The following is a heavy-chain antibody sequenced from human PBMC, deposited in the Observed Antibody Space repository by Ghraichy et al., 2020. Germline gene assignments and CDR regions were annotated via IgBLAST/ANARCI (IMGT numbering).Heavy chain of an antibody. CDR1: GGSISSSNW. CDR3: ARSDLGDFWSGYSRPYFDY. J-gene: IGHJ4*02. D-gene: IGHD3-3*01. V-gene: IGHV4-4*02. CDR2: IYHSGST. Sequence: SETLSLTCAVSGGSISSSNWWSWVRQPPGKGLEWIGEIYHSGSTNYNPSLKSRVTISVDKSKNQFSLKLSSVTAADTAVYYCARSDLGDFWSGYSRPYFDYWGQGTLVTVSS.